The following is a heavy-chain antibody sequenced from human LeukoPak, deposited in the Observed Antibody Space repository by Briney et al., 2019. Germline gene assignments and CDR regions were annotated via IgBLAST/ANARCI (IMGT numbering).Heavy chain of an antibody. CDR1: GGSVTTSDYY. D-gene: IGHD6-6*01. J-gene: IGHJ4*02. CDR3: ARVWTYSSSSRYFDY. V-gene: IGHV4-39*07. CDR2: VHSSGST. Sequence: PSETLSLTCTVSGGSVTTSDYYWGWIRQPPGKGLEWIGYVHSSGSTNYNPSLKSRVTMSVETSKNQFSLKLKSVTAADTAVYYCARVWTYSSSSRYFDYWGQGTLVTVSS.